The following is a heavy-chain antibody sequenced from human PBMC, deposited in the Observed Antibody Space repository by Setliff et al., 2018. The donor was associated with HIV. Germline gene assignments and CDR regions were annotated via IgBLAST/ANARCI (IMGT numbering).Heavy chain of an antibody. V-gene: IGHV4-59*01. CDR2: IYYSGST. CDR3: ARGPSLQTTLFDY. J-gene: IGHJ4*02. CDR1: GGSISRYY. Sequence: PSETLSLTCTVSGGSISRYYWSWIRQPPGKGLDWIGYIYYSGSTNYNPSLKSRVTISVDTSKNQFSLKLTSVTAADTAVYYCARGPSLQTTLFDYWGQGTLVTVSS.